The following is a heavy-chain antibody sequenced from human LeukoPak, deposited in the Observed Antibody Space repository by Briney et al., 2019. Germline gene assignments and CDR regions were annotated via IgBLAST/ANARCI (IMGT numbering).Heavy chain of an antibody. V-gene: IGHV4-4*08. D-gene: IGHD1-26*01. CDR2: IYNSGST. Sequence: PSETLSLTCTVSGGSISSYYWSWIRQPPGKGLEWIGYIYNSGSTNCNPSLKSRVTISVDTSKNRCSLKLSSVTAADTAVYYCARAGGWELLPGYFDYWGQGTLVTVSS. J-gene: IGHJ4*02. CDR1: GGSISSYY. CDR3: ARAGGWELLPGYFDY.